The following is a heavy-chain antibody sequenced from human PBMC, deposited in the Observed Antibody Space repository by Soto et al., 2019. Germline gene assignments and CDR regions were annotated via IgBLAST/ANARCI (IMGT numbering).Heavy chain of an antibody. Sequence: GGSLRLSCAASGFTFSDYYMSWIRQAPGKGLEWVSYISSSSSYTNYADSVKGRFTISRDNAKNSLFLQMNSLRAEDTAVYYCARDADILTGSDAFDIWGQGTMVTVSS. J-gene: IGHJ3*02. V-gene: IGHV3-11*05. CDR2: ISSSSSYT. CDR3: ARDADILTGSDAFDI. CDR1: GFTFSDYY. D-gene: IGHD3-9*01.